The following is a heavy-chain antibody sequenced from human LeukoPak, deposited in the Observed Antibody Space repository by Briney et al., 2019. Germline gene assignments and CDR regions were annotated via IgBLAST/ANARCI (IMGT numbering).Heavy chain of an antibody. Sequence: GASVKVSCKASGYTFTGYYMHWVRQAPGQGLEWMGWINPNSGGTNYAQKFQGRVTMTRDTSISTAYMELSRLRSDDTAVYYCVSSIAARGEYSSGWSFDYWGQGTLVTVSS. CDR1: GYTFTGYY. CDR2: INPNSGGT. J-gene: IGHJ4*02. CDR3: VSSIAARGEYSSGWSFDY. V-gene: IGHV1-2*02. D-gene: IGHD6-19*01.